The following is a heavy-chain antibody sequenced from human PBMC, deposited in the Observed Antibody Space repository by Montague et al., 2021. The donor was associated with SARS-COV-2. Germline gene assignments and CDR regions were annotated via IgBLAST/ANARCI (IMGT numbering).Heavy chain of an antibody. CDR2: ISSNGKT. Sequence: SETLSLTCTVSGGSINDHYRSWIRQSPGKGLEWIGYISSNGKTNYIPSLKSRVTLSADASRSEFSLKLDSVTAADTAVYFCARRGYYDSAGYHWHLDLWGRGMLVTVSS. CDR1: GGSINDHY. CDR3: ARRGYYDSAGYHWHLDL. V-gene: IGHV4-4*09. D-gene: IGHD3-22*01. J-gene: IGHJ2*01.